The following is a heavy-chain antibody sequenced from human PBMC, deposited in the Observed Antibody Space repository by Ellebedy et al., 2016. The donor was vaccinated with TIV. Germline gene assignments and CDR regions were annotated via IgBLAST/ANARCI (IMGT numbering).Heavy chain of an antibody. CDR1: GFTVTTNY. J-gene: IGHJ3*01. Sequence: GESLKISCAASGFTVTTNYMNWVRQAPGKGLEWVSSITESGGNTYYADSVKGRFTISGDNSKDTLFLQMNSLRAEDTAIYFCARDPVGVGPAFDVWGQGTMVTVSS. CDR2: ITESGGNT. D-gene: IGHD4-23*01. CDR3: ARDPVGVGPAFDV. V-gene: IGHV3-53*01.